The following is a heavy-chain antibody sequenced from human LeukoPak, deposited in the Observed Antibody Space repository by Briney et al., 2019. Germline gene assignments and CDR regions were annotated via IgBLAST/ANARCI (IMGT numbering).Heavy chain of an antibody. CDR2: ITGSGGST. CDR1: GFSFINYA. CDR3: AKHKSGSYYNDAFDV. D-gene: IGHD1-26*01. Sequence: PGGSLRLSCAASGFSFINYALSWVRQAPGKGLEWVSDITGSGGSTYYADSVKGRFTISRDNSKNTLYLQMNSLRAEDTAVYYCAKHKSGSYYNDAFDVWGPGTTVTVSS. V-gene: IGHV3-23*01. J-gene: IGHJ3*01.